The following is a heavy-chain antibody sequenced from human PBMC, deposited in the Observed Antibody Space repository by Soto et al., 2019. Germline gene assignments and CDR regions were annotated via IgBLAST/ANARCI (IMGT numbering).Heavy chain of an antibody. Sequence: QITLKESGPTLVKPTQTLTLTCAFSGFSLTTVGAGVDWIRQPPGKALEWLALIYWDDDKRYSPSLKTRLSITKDTSKDQVVLMMTNMDPVDTGTYYGAHRRAFIGVVYGMDVWGQGTTVTVSS. D-gene: IGHD3-3*01. CDR2: IYWDDDK. CDR3: AHRRAFIGVVYGMDV. V-gene: IGHV2-5*02. J-gene: IGHJ6*02. CDR1: GFSLTTVGAG.